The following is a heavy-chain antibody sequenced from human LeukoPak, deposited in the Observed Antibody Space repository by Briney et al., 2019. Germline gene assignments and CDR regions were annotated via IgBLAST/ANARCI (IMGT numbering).Heavy chain of an antibody. CDR3: AGMNSYGSFDY. CDR1: GFTFSNYW. V-gene: IGHV3-7*01. D-gene: IGHD5-18*01. J-gene: IGHJ4*02. CDR2: IKQVGSEK. Sequence: GGSLRLSCAASGFTFSNYWMSWVRPAPGKGREWVANIKQVGSEKYYVDSVKGRFTISRDNDKNSLYLQMNSLRAEDTAVYYCAGMNSYGSFDYWGQGTLVTVSS.